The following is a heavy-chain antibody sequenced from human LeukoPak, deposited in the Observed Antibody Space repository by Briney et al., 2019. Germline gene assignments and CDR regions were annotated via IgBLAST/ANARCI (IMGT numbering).Heavy chain of an antibody. V-gene: IGHV4-39*01. J-gene: IGHJ4*02. CDR1: GGSISSSSYH. Sequence: KSSETLSLTCTVSGGSISSSSYHWGWIRLPPGKGLEWIGNLYYSGSTYYNPSLKSRLPISVDRSKTQFSLKLNSVTAADTAVYYCARRHDGEFDYWGQGTLVTVSS. D-gene: IGHD3-10*01. CDR2: LYYSGST. CDR3: ARRHDGEFDY.